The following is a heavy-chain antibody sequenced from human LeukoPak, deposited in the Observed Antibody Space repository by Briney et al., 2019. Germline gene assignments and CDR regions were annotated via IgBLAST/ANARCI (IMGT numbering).Heavy chain of an antibody. V-gene: IGHV3-64D*06. Sequence: RGSLRLSCSASGFTFSSYAMHWVRQAPGKGLEYVSAISSNGGSTYYADSVKGRFTISRDNSKNTLYLQMSSLRAEDTAVYYCVKDYSSSSFDYWGQGTLVTVSS. CDR1: GFTFSSYA. D-gene: IGHD6-13*01. J-gene: IGHJ4*02. CDR3: VKDYSSSSFDY. CDR2: ISSNGGST.